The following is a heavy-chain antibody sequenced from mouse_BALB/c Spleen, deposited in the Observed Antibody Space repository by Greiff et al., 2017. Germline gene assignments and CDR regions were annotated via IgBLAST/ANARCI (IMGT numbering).Heavy chain of an antibody. CDR2: ISNLAYSI. J-gene: IGHJ2*01. D-gene: IGHD2-4*01. Sequence: EVNLVESGGGLVQPGGSRKLSCAASGFTFSDYGMAWVRQAPGKGPEWVAFISNLAYSIYYADTVTGRFTISRENAKNTLYLEMSSLRSEDTAMYYCARSTMIKYYFDYWGQGTTLTVSS. V-gene: IGHV5-15*02. CDR3: ARSTMIKYYFDY. CDR1: GFTFSDYG.